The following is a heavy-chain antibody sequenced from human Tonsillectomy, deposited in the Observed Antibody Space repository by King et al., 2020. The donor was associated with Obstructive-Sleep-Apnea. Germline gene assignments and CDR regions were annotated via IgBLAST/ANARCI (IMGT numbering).Heavy chain of an antibody. J-gene: IGHJ6*02. D-gene: IGHD5-24*01. Sequence: PLQESGPGLVKPSETLSLTCNVSGGSTSSSIYYWGWIRQPPGKGLEWIGSVYYNGNTYSNPSLESRVTISVDTSKNQFSLKMSSVTAADTAVYYCARHANRWRGLQSAIHTLDVWGQGTTVTVSS. CDR1: GGSTSSSIYY. V-gene: IGHV4-39*01. CDR2: VYYNGNT. CDR3: ARHANRWRGLQSAIHTLDV.